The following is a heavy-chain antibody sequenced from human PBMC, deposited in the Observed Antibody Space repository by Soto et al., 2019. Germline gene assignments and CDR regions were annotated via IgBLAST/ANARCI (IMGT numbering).Heavy chain of an antibody. CDR2: IGTAGDT. D-gene: IGHD4-17*01. V-gene: IGHV3-13*01. J-gene: IGHJ6*02. CDR1: GFTFSSYD. CDR3: ARMQVDDYRYYYGMDV. Sequence: LRLSCAASGFTFSSYDMHWVRQATGKDLEWVSAIGTAGDTYYPGSVKGRFTISRENAKNSLYLQMNSLRAGDTAVYYCARMQVDDYRYYYGMDVWGQGTTVTVSS.